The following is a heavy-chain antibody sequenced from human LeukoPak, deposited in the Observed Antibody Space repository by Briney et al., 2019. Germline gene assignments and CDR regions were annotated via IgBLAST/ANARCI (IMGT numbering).Heavy chain of an antibody. CDR3: ESTVTTERSFDC. CDR2: ISYDGSNK. J-gene: IGHJ4*02. Sequence: GGSLRLSCAASGFTVSSNYMSWVRQAPGKGLEWVAVISYDGSNKYYADSVKGRFTISRDNSKNTLYLQMNSLRAEDTALYYCESTVTTERSFDCWGQGTLVTVSS. V-gene: IGHV3-30-3*01. CDR1: GFTVSSNY. D-gene: IGHD4-17*01.